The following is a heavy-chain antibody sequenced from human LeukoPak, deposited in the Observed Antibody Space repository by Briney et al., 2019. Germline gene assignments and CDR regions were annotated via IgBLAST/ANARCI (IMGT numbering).Heavy chain of an antibody. CDR1: GDSLTTYY. J-gene: IGHJ3*02. V-gene: IGHV4-59*01. D-gene: IGHD3-3*01. Sequence: SETLSLTCTVSGDSLTTYYWSWIRQPPGKGLEWIGYIHYTGKTNSNPSLKSRVSISVDTSKNQFSLKLSSVTAADTAVYYCARDAAAIFGVVFFGAFDIWGQGTMVTVSS. CDR2: IHYTGKT. CDR3: ARDAAAIFGVVFFGAFDI.